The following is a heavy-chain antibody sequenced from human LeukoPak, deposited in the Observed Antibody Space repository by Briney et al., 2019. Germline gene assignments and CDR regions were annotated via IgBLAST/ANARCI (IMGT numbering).Heavy chain of an antibody. V-gene: IGHV3-23*05. J-gene: IGHJ4*02. CDR2: ISDSGST. Sequence: PGGSLRLSCAASGFTFSNYGMSWVRQAPGKGLEWVSAISDSGSTYYADSVKGRFTISRDNSKNTLYLQMNSLSAEDTAVYYCAKRVPYSSSSVYFDSWGQGTLVTVSS. CDR3: AKRVPYSSSSVYFDS. D-gene: IGHD6-6*01. CDR1: GFTFSNYG.